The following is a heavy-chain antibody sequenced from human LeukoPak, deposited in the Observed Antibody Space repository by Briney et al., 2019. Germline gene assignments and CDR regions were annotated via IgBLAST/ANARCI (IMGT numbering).Heavy chain of an antibody. D-gene: IGHD2/OR15-2a*01. Sequence: GGSLTLSCAGSGFTFTPYTMSWVRQAPGKGRECVSFISKGGTYIYYPDSVRGRFTISTENAKNSLYLQMNSLRAEETAVYYCAREEDSTTIRSCYGMAVWGQGTTVTVSS. CDR1: GFTFTPYT. J-gene: IGHJ6*02. CDR3: AREEDSTTIRSCYGMAV. V-gene: IGHV3-21*01. CDR2: ISKGGTYI.